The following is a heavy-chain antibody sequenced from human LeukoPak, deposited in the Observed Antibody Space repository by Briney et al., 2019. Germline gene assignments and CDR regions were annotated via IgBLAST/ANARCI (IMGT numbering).Heavy chain of an antibody. CDR1: GGSISSSSFY. J-gene: IGHJ6*03. V-gene: IGHV4-39*07. D-gene: IGHD3-9*01. CDR2: IYYSGST. CDR3: ARGQYYDIGNYMDV. Sequence: SETLSLTCTVSGGSISSSSFYWGWIRQPPGKGLEWIGSIYYSGSTYYNPSLKSRVAISVDTSKNQFSLKLSSVTAADTAVYYCARGQYYDIGNYMDVWGKGTTVTVSS.